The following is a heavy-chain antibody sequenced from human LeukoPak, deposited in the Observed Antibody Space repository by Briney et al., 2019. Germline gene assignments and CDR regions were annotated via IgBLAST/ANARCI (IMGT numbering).Heavy chain of an antibody. D-gene: IGHD6-13*01. CDR3: ARRARATAGGDYFDY. CDR1: GGSISSYY. CDR2: IYYSGNT. Sequence: SETLSLTCTVSGGSISSYYWTWIRQPPGKGLEWIGYIYYSGNTNYNPSLKSRVTISLDTSKNQFSLKLRSVTAADTAVYYCARRARATAGGDYFDYWGQGTLVTVSS. J-gene: IGHJ4*02. V-gene: IGHV4-59*08.